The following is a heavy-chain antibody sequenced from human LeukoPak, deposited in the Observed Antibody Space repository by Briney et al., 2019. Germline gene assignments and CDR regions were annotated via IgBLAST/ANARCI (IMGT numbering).Heavy chain of an antibody. D-gene: IGHD3-10*01. J-gene: IGHJ3*02. CDR3: AKGGGLRDAFDI. CDR2: ISWNSGSI. CDR1: GFTFDDYA. V-gene: IGHV3-9*01. Sequence: PGGSLRLSCAASGFTFDDYAMHWVRQAPGKGLEWVSGISWNSGSIGYADSVKGRFTISRDNAKNSLYLQMNSLRAEDTALYYCAKGGGLRDAFDIWGQGTMVTVSS.